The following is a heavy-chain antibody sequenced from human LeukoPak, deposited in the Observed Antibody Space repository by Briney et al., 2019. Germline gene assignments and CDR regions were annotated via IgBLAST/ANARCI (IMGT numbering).Heavy chain of an antibody. CDR3: ASGPGGGSSTDYYYYYMDV. CDR2: IIPIFGTA. Sequence: PSVNVSCKASGYTFTGYYMHWVPHAPGQGLEWMGGIIPIFGTANYAQKFEGRVTITTDESTSTAYMELSSLRSEDTAVYYCASGPGGGSSTDYYYYYMDVWGKGTTVTVSS. V-gene: IGHV1-69*05. CDR1: GYTFTGYY. D-gene: IGHD6-6*01. J-gene: IGHJ6*03.